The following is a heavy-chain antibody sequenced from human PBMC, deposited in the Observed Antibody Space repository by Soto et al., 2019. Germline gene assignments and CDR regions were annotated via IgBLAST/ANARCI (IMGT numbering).Heavy chain of an antibody. D-gene: IGHD3-9*01. J-gene: IGHJ5*02. Sequence: SETLSLTCTVSGGSISSYYWSWIRQPPGKGLEWIGYIYYSGSTNYNPSLKSRVTISVDTSKNQFSLKLSSVTAADTAVYYCARGQLRYFDWLLDPWGQGTLVTVSS. V-gene: IGHV4-59*01. CDR2: IYYSGST. CDR3: ARGQLRYFDWLLDP. CDR1: GGSISSYY.